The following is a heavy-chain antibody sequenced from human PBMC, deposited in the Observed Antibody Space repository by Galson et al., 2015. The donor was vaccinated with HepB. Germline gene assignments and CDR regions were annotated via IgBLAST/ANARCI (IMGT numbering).Heavy chain of an antibody. J-gene: IGHJ4*02. CDR2: IWYDGSNK. CDR3: ASLYCSGGTCSLDH. D-gene: IGHD2-15*01. Sequence: LRLSCAASGFTFRSYGMHWVRQAPGKGLEWVAIIWYDGSNKYYADSVKGRFTISRDNSKNMLYLQMNSLRAEDTAVYYCASLYCSGGTCSLDHWGQGTLVTVSS. CDR1: GFTFRSYG. V-gene: IGHV3-33*01.